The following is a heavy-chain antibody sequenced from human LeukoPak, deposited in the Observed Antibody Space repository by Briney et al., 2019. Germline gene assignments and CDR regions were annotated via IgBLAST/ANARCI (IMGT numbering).Heavy chain of an antibody. CDR2: LYSDGNT. D-gene: IGHD3-16*01. J-gene: IGHJ4*02. Sequence: PGGSLRLSCAASGSTVITNDMTWVRQAPGKGLEWVSVLYSDGNTKYADSVQGRFTISRDNSKNTLYLEMNSLSPDDTAVYYCARGGDPLAVNTLAYGGQETLVTVS. CDR1: GSTVITND. CDR3: ARGGDPLAVNTLAY. V-gene: IGHV3-53*01.